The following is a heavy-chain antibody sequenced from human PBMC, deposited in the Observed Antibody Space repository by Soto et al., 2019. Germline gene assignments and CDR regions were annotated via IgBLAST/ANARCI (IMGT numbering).Heavy chain of an antibody. CDR1: GGTFSSYA. Sequence: QVQLVQSGAEVKKPGSSVKVSCKASGGTFSSYAISWVRQAPGQGLEWMGGIIPIFGTANYAQKLQGRVTITADESTSTAYMELSSLRSEDTAVYYCASYRYGYSTGYYYGMAGWGQGTTVTVCS. CDR2: IIPIFGTA. J-gene: IGHJ6*02. V-gene: IGHV1-69*01. CDR3: ASYRYGYSTGYYYGMAG. D-gene: IGHD5-18*01.